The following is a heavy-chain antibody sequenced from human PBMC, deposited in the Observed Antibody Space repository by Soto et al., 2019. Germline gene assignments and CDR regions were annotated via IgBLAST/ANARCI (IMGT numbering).Heavy chain of an antibody. CDR2: ISYSGST. Sequence: SETLSLTCTVSGGSISSDSYYWGWIRQSPEKGLEWIASISYSGSTYYNPTLKSRLIISVDTSKSQFSLKLSSLRSEDTAVYYCANAMGPYYFDYWGQGTLVTVSS. D-gene: IGHD3-16*01. J-gene: IGHJ4*02. CDR3: ANAMGPYYFDY. V-gene: IGHV4-39*01. CDR1: GGSISSDSYY.